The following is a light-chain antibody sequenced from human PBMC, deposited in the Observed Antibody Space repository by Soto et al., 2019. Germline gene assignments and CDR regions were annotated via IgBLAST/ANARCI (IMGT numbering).Light chain of an antibody. V-gene: IGLV2-8*01. CDR1: SSDVGDYNY. J-gene: IGLJ2*01. CDR2: EVS. CDR3: SSYAGSTV. Sequence: QSALTQPPSASGSPGQSVTISCTGTSSDVGDYNYVSWYQQHPDKAPKLMIYEVSKRPSGVPDRFSGSKSGNTASLTVSGLQAEDEADYYCSSYAGSTVFGGGTKLTVL.